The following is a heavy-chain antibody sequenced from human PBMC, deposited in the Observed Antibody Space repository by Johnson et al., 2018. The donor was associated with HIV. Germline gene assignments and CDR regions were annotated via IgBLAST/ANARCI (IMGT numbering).Heavy chain of an antibody. V-gene: IGHV3-66*02. CDR2: ILSDGST. CDR1: GFTVSSNY. D-gene: IGHD1-26*01. J-gene: IGHJ3*02. Sequence: VQLVESGGGLVQPGGSLRLSCAASGFTVSSNYMSWVRQAPGKGLEWVSVILSDGSTYYEDPVKGRFSISRDNSKNTLYLQMNSLRAEDTAVYYCARDLSGSSTVLSDAFDIWGQGTMVTVSS. CDR3: ARDLSGSSTVLSDAFDI.